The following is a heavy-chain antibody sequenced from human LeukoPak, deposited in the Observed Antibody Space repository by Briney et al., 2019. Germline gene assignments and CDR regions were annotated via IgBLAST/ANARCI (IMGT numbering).Heavy chain of an antibody. CDR2: IIPIFGTA. V-gene: IGHV1-69*05. CDR1: GGTFSSYA. J-gene: IGHJ6*03. D-gene: IGHD6-25*01. Sequence: PSVKVSCKASGGTFSSYAISWVRQAPGQGLEWMGGIIPIFGTANYAQKFQGRVTITTDESTSTAYMELSSLRSEDTAVYYCAREVQGELYSSGYYYYYMDVWGKGTTVTVSS. CDR3: AREVQGELYSSGYYYYYMDV.